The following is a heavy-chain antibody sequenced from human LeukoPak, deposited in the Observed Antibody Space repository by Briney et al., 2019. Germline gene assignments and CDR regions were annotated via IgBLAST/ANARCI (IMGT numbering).Heavy chain of an antibody. CDR1: GGSITSTNW. D-gene: IGHD2-8*01. Sequence: PSETLSLTCGVSGGSITSTNWWSWVRQPPGRGPEWIGEISLSGLTNYNPSLKSRVTMALDKSKNHLSLNLTSVTAADTAVYYCSRENGAFSPFGYWGQGTLVTVPS. V-gene: IGHV4-4*02. CDR3: SRENGAFSPFGY. CDR2: ISLSGLT. J-gene: IGHJ4*02.